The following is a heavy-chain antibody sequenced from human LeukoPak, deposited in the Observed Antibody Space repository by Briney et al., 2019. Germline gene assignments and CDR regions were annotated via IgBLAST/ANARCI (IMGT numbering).Heavy chain of an antibody. V-gene: IGHV3-23*01. CDR3: AKDWTPHNRVYDCLDA. Sequence: GGSLRLSCVGSGFAFGVHAMSWVRQAPGKGPEWVATIGSGADLFYAESVKGRFTITRDDPRNTVWLQMNSLRAEDTALYYCAKDWTPHNRVYDCLDAWGQGTQVTVSS. CDR2: IGSGADL. D-gene: IGHD3-16*01. J-gene: IGHJ5*02. CDR1: GFAFGVHA.